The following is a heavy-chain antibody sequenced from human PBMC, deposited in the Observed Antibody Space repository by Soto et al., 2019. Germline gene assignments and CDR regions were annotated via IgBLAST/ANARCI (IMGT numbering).Heavy chain of an antibody. CDR3: DRDLQAGTENVNWFAT. CDR1: GFSISRSA. V-gene: IGHV3-30*04. CDR2: IAYDGSNR. Sequence: QVQLVESGGGVVQPGRSLRLSCAASGFSISRSAMHWVRQAPGKGLEWVAVIAYDGSNRWYADSAKGRFTITRDNSKYTVYLQMSSLRGEDTAVYYCDRDLQAGTENVNWFATWGLGSMISVSS. J-gene: IGHJ5*02.